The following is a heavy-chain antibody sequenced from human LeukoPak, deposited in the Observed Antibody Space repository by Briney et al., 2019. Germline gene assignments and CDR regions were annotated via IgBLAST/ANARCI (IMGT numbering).Heavy chain of an antibody. V-gene: IGHV2-5*01. CDR3: VHKPVGRGSYNV. CDR2: PFWNDDK. Sequence: SGATLANPTQTLTLTCTFSRFSLRTTGVGVGWIGQPRGKALKWHAIPFWNDDKSYSTSLKNRPAITEDTPKHQVVLIMTYMDPVECTTYYGVHKPVGRGSYNVWGQGTLVTVSS. D-gene: IGHD3-16*01. J-gene: IGHJ4*01. CDR1: RFSLRTTGVG.